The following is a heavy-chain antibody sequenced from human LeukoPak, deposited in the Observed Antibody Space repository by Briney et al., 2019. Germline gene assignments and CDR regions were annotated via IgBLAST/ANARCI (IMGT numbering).Heavy chain of an antibody. Sequence: PGGSLRLSCAASGFTFSSYSMNWVRQAPGKGLEWVSYISSSSSTIYYADSVKGRFTISRDNSKNTLYLQMNSLRADDTAVYHCAKGHSSSWSIFDYWGQGTLVTVSS. CDR2: ISSSSSTI. D-gene: IGHD6-13*01. V-gene: IGHV3-48*01. J-gene: IGHJ4*02. CDR1: GFTFSSYS. CDR3: AKGHSSSWSIFDY.